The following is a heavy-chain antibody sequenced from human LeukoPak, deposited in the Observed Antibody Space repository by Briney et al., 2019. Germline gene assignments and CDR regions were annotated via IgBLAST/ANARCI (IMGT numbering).Heavy chain of an antibody. CDR3: ARGWLRSSVDF. D-gene: IGHD5-12*01. Sequence: PSETLSLTCAVYGGSFSGYSWSWIRQTPGKGLEWIGEINHSGSINYNPSLKSRVTISVDTSKNQFSLKLSSMTAADTAVYYCARGWLRSSVDFWGQGTLVTVSS. CDR1: GGSFSGYS. V-gene: IGHV4-34*01. J-gene: IGHJ4*02. CDR2: INHSGSI.